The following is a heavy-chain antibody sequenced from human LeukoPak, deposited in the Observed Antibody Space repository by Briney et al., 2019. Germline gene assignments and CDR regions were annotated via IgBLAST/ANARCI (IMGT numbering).Heavy chain of an antibody. CDR1: GFTFTNYG. J-gene: IGHJ4*02. V-gene: IGHV3-23*01. Sequence: GSLRLSCAASGFTFTNYGMHWVRQAPGKGLEWVSAISGSGGSTYYADSVKGRFTISRDNSKNTLYLQMNSLRAEDTAVYYCAKNRRELLPSFDYWGQGTLVTVSS. CDR3: AKNRRELLPSFDY. D-gene: IGHD1-26*01. CDR2: ISGSGGST.